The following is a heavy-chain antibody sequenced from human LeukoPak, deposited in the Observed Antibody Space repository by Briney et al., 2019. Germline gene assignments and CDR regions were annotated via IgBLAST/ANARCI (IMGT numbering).Heavy chain of an antibody. J-gene: IGHJ4*02. D-gene: IGHD2-2*01. CDR2: IYTSGST. V-gene: IGHV4-61*02. Sequence: SETLSLTCTVSGGSISNGSYYWSWIRQPAGKGLEWIGRIYTSGSTNYNPSLKSRVTISVDTSKNQFSLKLSSVTAADTAVYYCARGYCSSTSCYVDYWGQGTLVTVSS. CDR1: GGSISNGSYY. CDR3: ARGYCSSTSCYVDY.